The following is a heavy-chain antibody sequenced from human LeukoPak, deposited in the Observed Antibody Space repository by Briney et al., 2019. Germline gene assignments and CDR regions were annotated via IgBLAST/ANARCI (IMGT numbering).Heavy chain of an antibody. CDR3: AKVAKYYYGSETYYFFEH. J-gene: IGHJ4*02. CDR2: IKQSGSEK. CDR1: GFTFSSYW. V-gene: IGHV3-7*01. Sequence: PGGSLRLSCAASGFTFSSYWMSWVRQAPGKGLEWVANIKQSGSEKYYVDSVKGRFTISRDNAKNSLYLQMNSLRVEDTAVYYCAKVAKYYYGSETYYFFEHWGQGTPVTASS. D-gene: IGHD3-10*01.